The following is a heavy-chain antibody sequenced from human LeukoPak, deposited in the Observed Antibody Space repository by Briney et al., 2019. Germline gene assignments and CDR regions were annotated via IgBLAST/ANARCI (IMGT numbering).Heavy chain of an antibody. D-gene: IGHD2-8*01. J-gene: IGHJ4*02. CDR3: AKDVLRCAFDY. V-gene: IGHV3-23*01. CDR1: GFNFGGYS. Sequence: GGSLRLTCAASGFNFGGYSMAWVRQAPGKGLEWVSAIDGSSDNTHYADSVKGRFTISRDISQSMLYLQMNSLRVEDTAIYFCAKDVLRCAFDYWGQGTLVTVSS. CDR2: IDGSSDNT.